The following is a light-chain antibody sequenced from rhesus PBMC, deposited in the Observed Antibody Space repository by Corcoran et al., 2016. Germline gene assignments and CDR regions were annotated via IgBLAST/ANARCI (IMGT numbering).Light chain of an antibody. CDR1: QGSTND. J-gene: IGKJ2*01. CDR3: QHYYCPPYS. Sequence: DIQMTQSPSSLSASVGDRVTITCRASQGSTNDLDWYQQKPGETPKLLIYEASSLQSGMPSRFSGCGSGTDFTLTISLLQSEDFATYYCQHYYCPPYSFGQWTKVAVK. CDR2: EAS. V-gene: IGKV1-21*01.